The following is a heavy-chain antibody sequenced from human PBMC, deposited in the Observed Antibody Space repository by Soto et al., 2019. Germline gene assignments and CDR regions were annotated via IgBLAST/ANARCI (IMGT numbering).Heavy chain of an antibody. Sequence: KPSETLSLTCTVSDGSISSGDYYWSWIRQPPGKGLEWIGYIYYSGGTYYNPSLKSRVTISVDTSKNQFSLKLSSVTAADTAVYYCASSTTYNWFDPWGQGTLVTVSS. CDR2: IYYSGGT. CDR3: ASSTTYNWFDP. CDR1: DGSISSGDYY. V-gene: IGHV4-30-4*01. D-gene: IGHD2-2*01. J-gene: IGHJ5*02.